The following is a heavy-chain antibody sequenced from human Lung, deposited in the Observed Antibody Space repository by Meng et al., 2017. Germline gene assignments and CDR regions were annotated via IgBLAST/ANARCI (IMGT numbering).Heavy chain of an antibody. V-gene: IGHV1-18*01. J-gene: IGHJ4*02. Sequence: QVQLVQSGAEVKKPGASVRVSCKASGYTFTFYGISWVRQAPGQGLERMGWISAYNGNTKYAQKLQDRVTMTTDTSTSTAYMELRSLRSDDTAVYYCARRGRYYDSSGLFDYWGQGTLVTVSS. CDR3: ARRGRYYDSSGLFDY. D-gene: IGHD3-22*01. CDR2: ISAYNGNT. CDR1: GYTFTFYG.